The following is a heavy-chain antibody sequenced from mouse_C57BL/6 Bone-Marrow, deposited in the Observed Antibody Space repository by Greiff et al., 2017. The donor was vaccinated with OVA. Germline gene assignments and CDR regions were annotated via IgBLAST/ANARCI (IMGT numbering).Heavy chain of an antibody. V-gene: IGHV14-4*01. CDR2: IDPENGDT. J-gene: IGHJ2*01. CDR3: TRETVVATDFDY. CDR1: GFNIKDDY. Sequence: EVQLQQSGAELVRPGASVKLSCTASGFNIKDDYMHWVKQRPEQGLEWIGWIDPENGDTEYASKFQGKATITADTSSNTAYLQLSSLTSEDTAVYYCTRETVVATDFDYWGQGTTLTVSS. D-gene: IGHD1-1*01.